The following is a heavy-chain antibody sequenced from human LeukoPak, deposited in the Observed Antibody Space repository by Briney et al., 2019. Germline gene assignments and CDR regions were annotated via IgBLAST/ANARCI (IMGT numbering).Heavy chain of an antibody. CDR2: IYYSGST. Sequence: PSETLSLTCTVSGGSISSADYYWSWIRQPPGKGLEWIGYIYYSGSTNYNPSLKSRVTISVDTSKNQFSLKLSSVTAADTAVYYCARHTDRSDAFDIWGQGTMVTVSS. J-gene: IGHJ3*02. D-gene: IGHD5-18*01. CDR3: ARHTDRSDAFDI. CDR1: GGSISSADYY. V-gene: IGHV4-61*08.